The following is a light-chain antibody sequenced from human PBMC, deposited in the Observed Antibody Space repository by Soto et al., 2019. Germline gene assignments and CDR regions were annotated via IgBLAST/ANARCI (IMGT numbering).Light chain of an antibody. CDR3: SSYTSGSTLVV. CDR2: EVT. J-gene: IGLJ2*01. V-gene: IGLV2-14*01. CDR1: SSDVGAYNY. Sequence: QSVLTQPASVSGSPGQSITISCTGSSSDVGAYNYVSWYQQHPGKAPRLMIYEVTNRPSGVSNRFSGSKSGNTASLTISGLRAEDEADYYCSSYTSGSTLVVFGGGTKHTVL.